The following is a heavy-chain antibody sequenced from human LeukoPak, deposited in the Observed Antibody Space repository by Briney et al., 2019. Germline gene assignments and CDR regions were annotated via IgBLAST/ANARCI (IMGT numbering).Heavy chain of an antibody. CDR1: GGSISSGGYY. D-gene: IGHD3-10*01. J-gene: IGHJ6*02. V-gene: IGHV4-30-2*01. Sequence: PSETLSLTCTVSGGSISSGGYYWSWIRQPPGKGLEWIGYIYYSGSTYYNPSLKSRVTISVDRSKNQFSLKLSSVTAADTAVYYCARDRTYYGSGRRYYYYYYGMDVWGQGTTVTVSS. CDR2: IYYSGST. CDR3: ARDRTYYGSGRRYYYYYYGMDV.